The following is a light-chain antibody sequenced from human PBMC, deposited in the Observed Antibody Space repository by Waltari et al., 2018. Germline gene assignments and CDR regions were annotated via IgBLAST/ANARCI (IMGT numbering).Light chain of an antibody. J-gene: IGLJ2*01. CDR2: KDT. V-gene: IGLV3-25*03. CDR3: QVAETNFANHVL. Sequence: SYDLTQPPSVSVSPGQTARITCSGAALPRLFSYWYQQKPGQAPVLLIYKDTQRPSGIPERVGASSSGTTVTLTISGVQAEDEADYYGQVAETNFANHVLFGGGTQLTVL. CDR1: ALPRLF.